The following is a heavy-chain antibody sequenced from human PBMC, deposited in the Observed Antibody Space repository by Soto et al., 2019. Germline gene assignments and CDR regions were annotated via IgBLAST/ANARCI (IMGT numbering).Heavy chain of an antibody. CDR2: INTDGSST. J-gene: IGHJ6*02. CDR3: ARDLQGLLYYYYGMDV. D-gene: IGHD1-26*01. CDR1: GFTFSSYC. Sequence: PGGSLRLSYAASGFTFSSYCMHWVRQAPGKGLVWVSRINTDGSSTAYAASVKGRFTISRDNAKNTLFLQMNSLRAEDTAVYYCARDLQGLLYYYYGMDVWGQGTTVTVSS. V-gene: IGHV3-74*01.